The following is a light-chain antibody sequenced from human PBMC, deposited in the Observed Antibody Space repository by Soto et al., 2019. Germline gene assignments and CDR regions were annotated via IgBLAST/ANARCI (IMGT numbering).Light chain of an antibody. CDR3: LQDNNYPRT. Sequence: IQMTQSPSSLSASVGDRITFICRASQDIRSELSWFQQKPGRPPKLLIYGASILHSGAPSRFSGSGSGTDFTLTIDSLQSEDFATYYCLQDNNYPRTFGPGTKVEVK. V-gene: IGKV1-6*01. J-gene: IGKJ3*01. CDR2: GAS. CDR1: QDIRSE.